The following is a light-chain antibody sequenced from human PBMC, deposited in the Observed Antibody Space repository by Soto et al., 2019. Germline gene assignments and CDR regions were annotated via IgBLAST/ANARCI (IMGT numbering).Light chain of an antibody. CDR1: SSDVGGYNC. CDR2: DVT. Sequence: QSALTQPRSVSGSPGQSVTISCTGTSSDVGGYNCVSWYQQHPGKAPQLMIYDVTQRPSGVPDRFSGSKSGNTASLTISGLQAEGEADYYCCSHSASYTFVFGTGTKVTVL. J-gene: IGLJ1*01. CDR3: CSHSASYTFV. V-gene: IGLV2-11*01.